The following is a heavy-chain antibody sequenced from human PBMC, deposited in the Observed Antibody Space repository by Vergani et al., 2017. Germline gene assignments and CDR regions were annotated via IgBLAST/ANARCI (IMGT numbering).Heavy chain of an antibody. CDR1: GFLFSTYA. CDR2: ICASGAPT. Sequence: EVQLLESGGDLVQPGGSLRLSWTASGFLFSTYALSWVRQAPGKGLEWVSGICASGAPTYYADSVKGRFTISRDNSKNTLYLQVNSLRVEDTAVYYCASTYGGYDWFNTWGRRTWVTVSS. J-gene: IGHJ5*01. V-gene: IGHV3-23*01. CDR3: ASTYGGYDWFNT. D-gene: IGHD3-10*01.